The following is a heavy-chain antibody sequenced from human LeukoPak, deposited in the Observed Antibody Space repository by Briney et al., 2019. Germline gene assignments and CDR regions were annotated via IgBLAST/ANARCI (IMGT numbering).Heavy chain of an antibody. CDR1: GFTFSRFE. V-gene: IGHV3-48*03. D-gene: IGHD1-26*01. CDR3: ATNSGSYFYFDY. J-gene: IGHJ4*02. CDR2: ISTGTYI. Sequence: GGSLRLSCVASGFTFSRFEMNWVRQAPGKGLEWISHISTGTYIAYADSVKGRFTISRDNSKNTLYLQMNSLRAEDTAVYYCATNSGSYFYFDYWGQGTLVTVSS.